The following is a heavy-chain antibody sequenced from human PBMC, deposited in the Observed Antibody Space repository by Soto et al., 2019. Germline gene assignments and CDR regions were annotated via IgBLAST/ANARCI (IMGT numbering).Heavy chain of an antibody. CDR3: ARGGYTYGRFAH. V-gene: IGHV3-7*04. Sequence: QPGGSLRLSCAASGFSLNTYWMSWVRQAPGKGLEWVATIRHDGSEEYYLGSVRGRFTISRDNANNSLNLQMDSLRAEDTAVYCCARGGYTYGRFAHWGQGTLVTVSS. J-gene: IGHJ5*02. CDR2: IRHDGSEE. CDR1: GFSLNTYW. D-gene: IGHD5-18*01.